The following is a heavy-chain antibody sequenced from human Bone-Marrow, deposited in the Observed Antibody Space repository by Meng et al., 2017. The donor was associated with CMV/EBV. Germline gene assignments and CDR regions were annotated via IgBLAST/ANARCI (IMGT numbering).Heavy chain of an antibody. Sequence: GESLKISCAASGFTFEDYTMHWVRQAPGKGLEWVSLISWDGGSTYYADSVKGRFTISRDNSKNTLYLQIDSLRADDTAVYYCARVNWAAQYKWFDPWGQGTLVTVSS. J-gene: IGHJ5*01. CDR1: GFTFEDYT. CDR3: ARVNWAAQYKWFDP. D-gene: IGHD2-15*01. V-gene: IGHV3-43*01. CDR2: ISWDGGST.